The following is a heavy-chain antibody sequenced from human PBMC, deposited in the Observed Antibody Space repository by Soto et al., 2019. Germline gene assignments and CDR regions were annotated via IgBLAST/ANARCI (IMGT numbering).Heavy chain of an antibody. D-gene: IGHD6-19*01. Sequence: PSETLSLTCSVSAGSLINYYWTFIRHSPFKGLEWIGEIYHTGSTKYNPSLKSRVAISVDMSKNQFSLTLNSVTPADTAVYYCARGGRGSGLYFLYYFDLWGQGTLVTVSS. CDR2: IYHTGST. J-gene: IGHJ4*02. CDR1: AGSLINYY. V-gene: IGHV4-59*01. CDR3: ARGGRGSGLYFLYYFDL.